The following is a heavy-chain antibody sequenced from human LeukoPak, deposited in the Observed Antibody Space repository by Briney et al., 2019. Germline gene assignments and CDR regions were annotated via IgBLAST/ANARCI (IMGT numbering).Heavy chain of an antibody. J-gene: IGHJ6*03. Sequence: SENLSLTCDVSGDSISSDYWSWIRQSPEKGLEWIGFIFYSGTTTYNPSLQSRVTISVDTSKNKFYLKLTSVTAADTAVYYCARTRPQDHGTSYMDVWGKGTTVTVSS. CDR1: GDSISSDY. CDR2: IFYSGTT. CDR3: ARTRPQDHGTSYMDV. D-gene: IGHD4-17*01. V-gene: IGHV4-59*08.